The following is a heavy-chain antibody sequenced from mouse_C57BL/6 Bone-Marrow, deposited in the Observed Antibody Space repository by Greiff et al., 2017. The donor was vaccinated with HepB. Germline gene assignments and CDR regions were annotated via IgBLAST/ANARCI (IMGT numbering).Heavy chain of an antibody. Sequence: VQLQQPGAELVMPGASVKLSCKASGYTFTSYWMHWVKQRPGQGLEWIGEIDPSDSYTNYNQKLEGKSTLTVDKSSSTAYMQLSSLTSEDSAVYYCAREVDYGSRGLHWGQGTTLTVSS. CDR1: GYTFTSYW. V-gene: IGHV1-69*01. D-gene: IGHD1-1*01. CDR3: AREVDYGSRGLH. CDR2: IDPSDSYT. J-gene: IGHJ2*01.